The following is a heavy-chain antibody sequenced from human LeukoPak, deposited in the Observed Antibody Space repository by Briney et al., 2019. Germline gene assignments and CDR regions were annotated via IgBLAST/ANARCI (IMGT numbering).Heavy chain of an antibody. CDR1: GFTFSSYA. V-gene: IGHV3-30*04. Sequence: PGGSLRLSCAASGFTFSSYAMHWVRQAPGKGLEWVAVISYDGSNKYYADSVKGRFTISRDNSKNTLYLQMNSLRAEDTAVYYCARSKGSGSKSSGNWFDPWGQGTLVTVSS. D-gene: IGHD3-10*01. J-gene: IGHJ5*02. CDR3: ARSKGSGSKSSGNWFDP. CDR2: ISYDGSNK.